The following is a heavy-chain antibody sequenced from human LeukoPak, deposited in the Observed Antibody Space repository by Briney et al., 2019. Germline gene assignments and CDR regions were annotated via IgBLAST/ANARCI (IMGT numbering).Heavy chain of an antibody. Sequence: ASVKVSCKASGYTFTAYYMHWVRQAPGQGLEWMGWINPNSGGINYAQKFQGRVTMTRDTSISTAYMELSRLRSDDTAVYYCARDHEWLIPDYWGQGTLVTVSS. CDR1: GYTFTAYY. D-gene: IGHD6-19*01. CDR2: INPNSGGI. CDR3: ARDHEWLIPDY. J-gene: IGHJ4*02. V-gene: IGHV1-2*02.